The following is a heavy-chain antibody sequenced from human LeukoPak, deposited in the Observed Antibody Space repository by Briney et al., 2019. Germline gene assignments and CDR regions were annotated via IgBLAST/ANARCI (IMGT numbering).Heavy chain of an antibody. CDR1: GYTFTNYD. Sequence: ASVKVSCKASGYTFTNYDINWVRQAPGQGLEWMGWMNSDSGDPGYAQKFQGRVTITMNTSISTAYMELSSLGSEDTAVYYCARDNFDSSGANAFDIWGQGTMVTVSS. CDR3: ARDNFDSSGANAFDI. D-gene: IGHD3-22*01. CDR2: MNSDSGDP. V-gene: IGHV1-8*03. J-gene: IGHJ3*02.